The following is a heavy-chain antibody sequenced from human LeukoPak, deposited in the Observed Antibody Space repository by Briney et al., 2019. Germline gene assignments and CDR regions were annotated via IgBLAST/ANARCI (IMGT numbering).Heavy chain of an antibody. CDR1: GGSFSGYY. CDR2: INHSGST. J-gene: IGHJ4*02. D-gene: IGHD1-26*01. V-gene: IGHV4-34*01. CDR3: ARGQFWRGSEIRV. Sequence: PSETLSLTCAVYGGSFSGYYWIWIRQPPGKGLEWIGEINHSGSTNYNPSLKSRVTLSVDTSKSQFSLKVTSVTAADTAIYYCARGQFWRGSEIRVWGQGTLVTVSS.